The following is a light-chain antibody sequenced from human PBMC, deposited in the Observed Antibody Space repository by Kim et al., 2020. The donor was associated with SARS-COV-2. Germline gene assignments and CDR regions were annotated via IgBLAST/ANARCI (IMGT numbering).Light chain of an antibody. CDR3: QTWGTGWV. J-gene: IGLJ3*02. Sequence: GATVKLPRTLRSGHSSYAIAWHQQQPEEGPRYLMTLNRDGSHSKGDGTPDRFSGSSSGAERYLTISSLQSEDEADYYCQTWGTGWVFGGGTQLTVL. CDR2: LNRDGSH. V-gene: IGLV4-69*01. CDR1: SGHSSYA.